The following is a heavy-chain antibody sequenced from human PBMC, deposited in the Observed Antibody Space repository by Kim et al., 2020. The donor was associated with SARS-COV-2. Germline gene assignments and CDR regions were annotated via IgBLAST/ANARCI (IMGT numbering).Heavy chain of an antibody. J-gene: IGHJ4*02. CDR2: IRSKAYGGTT. CDR3: TRGVVVTAIPLDY. D-gene: IGHD2-21*02. Sequence: GGSLRLSCTASGFTFGDYAMSWVRQAPGKGLEWVGFIRSKAYGGTTDYASSVEGRFTISRDDSKSIAYLQTNSLKTGDTAVYYCTRGVVVTAIPLDYWGQGTLVTVSS. V-gene: IGHV3-49*04. CDR1: GFTFGDYA.